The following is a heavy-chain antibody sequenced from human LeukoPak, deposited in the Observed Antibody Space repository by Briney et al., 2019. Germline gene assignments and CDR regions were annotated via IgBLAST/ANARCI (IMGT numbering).Heavy chain of an antibody. J-gene: IGHJ3*02. V-gene: IGHV4-34*01. Sequence: SETLSLTCAVYGGSFSGYYWSWIRQPPGKGLEWIGEINHSGSTNYNPSLKSRVTISVDTSKNQFSLKLSSVTAADTAVYYCARAPPSLDDAFDIWGQGTMVTVSS. CDR3: ARAPPSLDDAFDI. CDR2: INHSGST. CDR1: GGSFSGYY.